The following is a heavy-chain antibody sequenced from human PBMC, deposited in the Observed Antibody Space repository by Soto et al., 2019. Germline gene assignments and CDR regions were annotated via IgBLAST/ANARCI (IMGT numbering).Heavy chain of an antibody. CDR3: ARIHRYGGRGVDFDY. V-gene: IGHV2-70*17. CDR1: GFSLSSYGMC. CDR2: IDWDDAK. D-gene: IGHD2-15*01. J-gene: IGHJ4*02. Sequence: SGPTLVNPTQTLTLTCTFSGFSLSSYGMCVSWIRQPPGKALEWLARIDWDDAKFYSTSLRSRLTIPRDTSKNQVVLTMTNMDPEDTATYYCARIHRYGGRGVDFDYWGQGTLVTVPQ.